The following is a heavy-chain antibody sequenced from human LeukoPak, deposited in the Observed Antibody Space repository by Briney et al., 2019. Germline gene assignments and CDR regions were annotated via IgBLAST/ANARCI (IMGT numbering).Heavy chain of an antibody. CDR2: INPKSGGP. Sequence: ASVKVSCKASGYTFTDYYIHWVRQAPGQGLEWMGRINPKSGGPDYTQNFQGRVTMTRDTSITTAYMELSNLRSDDTAMYYCARPDYYGSGTYYNQYYFDYWGQGTLITVSS. CDR1: GYTFTDYY. V-gene: IGHV1-2*06. D-gene: IGHD3-10*01. J-gene: IGHJ4*02. CDR3: ARPDYYGSGTYYNQYYFDY.